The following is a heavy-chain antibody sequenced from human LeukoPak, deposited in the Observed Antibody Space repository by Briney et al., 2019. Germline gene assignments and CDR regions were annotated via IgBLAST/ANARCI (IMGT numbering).Heavy chain of an antibody. J-gene: IGHJ4*02. D-gene: IGHD3-10*01. CDR3: AGPGAGDLDY. V-gene: IGHV4-34*01. CDR1: GGPFGVYY. CDR2: INHSGST. Sequence: SETLSLTCAVYGGPFGVYYWSWVRQPPGKGLEWIGEINHSGSTNYSPSLKSRVTISVNTSKNHFSLKLSSVTAADTAVYYCAGPGAGDLDYWGQGTLVTVSS.